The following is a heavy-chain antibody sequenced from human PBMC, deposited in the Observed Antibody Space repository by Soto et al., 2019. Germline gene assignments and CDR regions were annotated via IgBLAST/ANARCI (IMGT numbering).Heavy chain of an antibody. J-gene: IGHJ4*02. D-gene: IGHD6-19*01. CDR1: GFTFSSYA. V-gene: IGHV3-23*01. CDR2: ISGSGGST. Sequence: GGSLRLSCAASGFTFSSYAMSWVRQAPGKGLEWVSAISGSGGSTYYADSVKGRFTISRANSKNTLYLQMNSLRAEDTAVYYCAKDEASYSSGWFYQNWGQGTLVTVSS. CDR3: AKDEASYSSGWFYQN.